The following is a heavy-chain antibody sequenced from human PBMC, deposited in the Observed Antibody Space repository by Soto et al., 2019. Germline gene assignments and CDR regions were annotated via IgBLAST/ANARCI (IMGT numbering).Heavy chain of an antibody. CDR2: IIPIFGTA. Sequence: ASVKVSCKASGGTFSSYAISWVRQAPEQGLEWKGGIIPIFGTANYAQKSQGRVTITADESTSTAYMELSSLRSEDTAVYYCARDRGDYDSSGYSYYFDYWGQGTLVTVSS. V-gene: IGHV1-69*13. J-gene: IGHJ4*02. CDR1: GGTFSSYA. CDR3: ARDRGDYDSSGYSYYFDY. D-gene: IGHD3-22*01.